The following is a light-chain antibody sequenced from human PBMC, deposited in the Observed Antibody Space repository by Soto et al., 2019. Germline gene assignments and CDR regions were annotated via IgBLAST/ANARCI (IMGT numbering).Light chain of an antibody. CDR1: QSVSSY. J-gene: IGKJ1*01. V-gene: IGKV3-11*01. CDR3: QQRSVWPPAT. Sequence: EIVLTQSPATLSLSPGERATLSCRASQSVSSYLAWYQQKPGQAPRLLIFDASNRATGIPARFSGSGSGTDFTLTISSLEPEDFAVYYCQQRSVWPPATFGQGTKVEI. CDR2: DAS.